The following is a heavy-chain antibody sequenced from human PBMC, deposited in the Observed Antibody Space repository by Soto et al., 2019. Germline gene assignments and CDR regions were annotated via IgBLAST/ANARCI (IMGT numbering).Heavy chain of an antibody. CDR2: INVYNGDR. Sequence: QVQVVQSGPELKKPGASVKVSCKAQGYIFTKYGIGWVRQAPGHGLEWMGLINVYNGDRKVAQKFQDRVSMTTDTATDTAYMELKSLRSGDTAVYYCARRQWGGDRMLNWFDPWGQGTLVTFAS. CDR1: GYIFTKYG. D-gene: IGHD2-21*02. V-gene: IGHV1-18*01. CDR3: ARRQWGGDRMLNWFDP. J-gene: IGHJ5*02.